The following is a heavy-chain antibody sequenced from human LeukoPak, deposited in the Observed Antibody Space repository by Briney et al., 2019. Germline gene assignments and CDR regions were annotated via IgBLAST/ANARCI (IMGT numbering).Heavy chain of an antibody. V-gene: IGHV3-48*03. Sequence: GGSLRLSCAASGFTFSTYEMNWVRQAPGKGLEWVSYISSSGGTIYYADSVKSRFTISRDNAKNSLYLQMNSLRAEDTAVYYCARDGDLTPAVPFDYWGQGTLVTVSS. CDR3: ARDGDLTPAVPFDY. J-gene: IGHJ4*02. D-gene: IGHD6-25*01. CDR2: ISSSGGTI. CDR1: GFTFSTYE.